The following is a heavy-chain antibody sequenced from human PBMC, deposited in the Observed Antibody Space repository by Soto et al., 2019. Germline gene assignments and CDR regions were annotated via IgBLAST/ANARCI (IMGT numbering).Heavy chain of an antibody. CDR1: GASFTSSY. V-gene: IGHV4-59*01. CDR3: ARGYYDTSGQSNTFDI. J-gene: IGHJ3*02. CDR2: VFHTGST. Sequence: SETLSLTCTVSGASFTSSYWSWIRQSPEKGLEWIAYVFHTGSTNYNPSLKSRVTASVDTSKNQFSLKLRSVTAADSAVYYCARGYYDTSGQSNTFDIWGQGTMVTVSS. D-gene: IGHD3-22*01.